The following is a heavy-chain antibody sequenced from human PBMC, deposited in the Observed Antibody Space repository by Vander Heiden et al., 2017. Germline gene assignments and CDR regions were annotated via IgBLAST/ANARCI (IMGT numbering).Heavy chain of an antibody. CDR3: TGYCSGGSCYSASSYFDY. V-gene: IGHV3-48*01. CDR1: GFTFSSYS. Sequence: EVQLVESGGGLVQPGGSLRLSCAASGFTFSSYSMNWVRQAPGKGLEWVSYISSSSSTIYYADSVKGRVTISRDNAKNSLYLQMNSLRAEDTAVYYCTGYCSGGSCYSASSYFDYWGQGTLVTVSS. D-gene: IGHD2-15*01. CDR2: ISSSSSTI. J-gene: IGHJ4*02.